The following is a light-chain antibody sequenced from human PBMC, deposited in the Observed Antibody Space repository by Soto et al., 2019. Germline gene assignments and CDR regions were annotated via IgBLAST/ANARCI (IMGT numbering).Light chain of an antibody. J-gene: IGKJ1*01. CDR2: GAS. CDR3: QQYGSSPPCT. Sequence: EIVLTQSPGTLSLSPGERATLSCRASQSVSSSFLAWYQQKPGQAPRLLIYGASSRATGIPDRFSGRGSGTASSLTISRLQPEYFALYYCQQYGSSPPCTFGQGTNVQI. CDR1: QSVSSSF. V-gene: IGKV3-20*01.